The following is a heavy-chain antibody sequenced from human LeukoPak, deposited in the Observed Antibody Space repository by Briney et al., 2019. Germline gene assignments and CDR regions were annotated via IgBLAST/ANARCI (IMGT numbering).Heavy chain of an antibody. Sequence: PSETLSLTCTVSDNSISSYYWSWIRQPAGKGLEWIGRIYISGYTKYNPSLKSRVTMSMDASKNQFSLKLNSVTAADTAVYYCARESGTVSRFLEWGEGTLVTVFS. V-gene: IGHV4-4*07. CDR2: IYISGYT. CDR3: ARESGTVSRFLE. D-gene: IGHD3-3*01. CDR1: DNSISSYY. J-gene: IGHJ4*02.